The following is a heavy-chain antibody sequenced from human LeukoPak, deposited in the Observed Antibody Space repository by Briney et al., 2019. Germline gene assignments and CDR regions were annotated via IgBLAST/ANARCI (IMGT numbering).Heavy chain of an antibody. J-gene: IGHJ1*01. CDR1: GGAFSGYY. CDR3: ARGYSSSWAAEYFQH. D-gene: IGHD6-13*01. CDR2: ISHSGST. Sequence: SETLSLTCAVDGGAFSGYYWSWIRQPPGKGLEWIGEISHSGSTNYNPSLKSRVTISVDTSKNQFSLKLSSVTAADTAVYYCARGYSSSWAAEYFQHWGQGTLVTVSS. V-gene: IGHV4-34*01.